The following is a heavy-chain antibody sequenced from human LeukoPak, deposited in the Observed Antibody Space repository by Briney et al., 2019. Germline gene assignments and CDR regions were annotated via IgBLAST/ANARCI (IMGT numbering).Heavy chain of an antibody. Sequence: GGSLRLSCAATGFTFSSYDMHWVRQAPGKGLEWVAVISYDGNDKHYADSVKGRFTISRDNSKNTLYLQMNSLRVEDTAVYYCAKDQYDYVRGEFDYWGQGTLVTVSS. CDR3: AKDQYDYVRGEFDY. D-gene: IGHD3-16*01. V-gene: IGHV3-30*18. CDR2: ISYDGNDK. J-gene: IGHJ4*02. CDR1: GFTFSSYD.